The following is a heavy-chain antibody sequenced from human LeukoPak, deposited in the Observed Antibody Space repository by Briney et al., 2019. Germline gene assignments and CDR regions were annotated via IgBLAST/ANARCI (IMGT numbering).Heavy chain of an antibody. CDR2: ISGSGGST. V-gene: IGHV3-23*01. D-gene: IGHD1-26*01. CDR3: AKVVVGATGYDY. Sequence: PGGSLRLSCAASGFTFRSYAMNWVRQAPGKGLEWVSAISGSGGSTYYADSVKGRFTSSRDNSKNTLSLQMNSLRAEDTAVYYCAKVVVGATGYDYWGQGTLVTVSS. CDR1: GFTFRSYA. J-gene: IGHJ4*02.